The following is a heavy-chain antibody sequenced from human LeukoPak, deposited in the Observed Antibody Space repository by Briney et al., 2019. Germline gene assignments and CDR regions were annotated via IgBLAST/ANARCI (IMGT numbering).Heavy chain of an antibody. J-gene: IGHJ4*02. V-gene: IGHV1-18*01. CDR1: GYTFTSYG. CDR2: ISAYNGNT. D-gene: IGHD2-2*01. CDR3: ARADCSSTSCYEFDY. Sequence: ASAKVSCKASGYTFTSYGISWVRQAPGQGLEWMGWISAYNGNTNYAQKLQGRVTMTTDTSTSTAYMELRSLRSDDTAVYYCARADCSSTSCYEFDYWGQGTLVTVSS.